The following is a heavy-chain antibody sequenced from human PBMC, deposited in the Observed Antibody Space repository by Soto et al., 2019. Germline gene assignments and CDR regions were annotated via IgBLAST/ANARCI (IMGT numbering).Heavy chain of an antibody. Sequence: GASVKVSCKASGGTFSSYAISWVRQAPGQGLEWMGGIIPIFGTANYAQKFQGRVTITADESTSTAYMELSSLRSEDTAVYYCASGTTVTTSSSLYVYWGQGTLVTVSS. J-gene: IGHJ4*02. CDR3: ASGTTVTTSSSLYVY. CDR2: IIPIFGTA. V-gene: IGHV1-69*13. CDR1: GGTFSSYA. D-gene: IGHD4-17*01.